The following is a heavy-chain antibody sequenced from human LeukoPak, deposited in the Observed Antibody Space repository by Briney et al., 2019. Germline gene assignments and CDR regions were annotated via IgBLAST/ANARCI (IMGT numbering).Heavy chain of an antibody. D-gene: IGHD3-22*01. V-gene: IGHV3-30*18. J-gene: IGHJ5*02. CDR3: AKGYYDSSGLSS. CDR2: ISYDGSNK. CDR1: GFTFSSYG. Sequence: GLSLRLSCAASGFTFSSYGMHWVRQAPGKGLEWVAVISYDGSNKYYADSVKGRFTISRDNSKNMLYLQMNSLRAEDTAVYYCAKGYYDSSGLSSWGQGTLVTVSS.